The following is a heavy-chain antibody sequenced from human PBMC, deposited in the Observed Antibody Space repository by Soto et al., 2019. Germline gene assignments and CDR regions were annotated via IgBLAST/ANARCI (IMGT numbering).Heavy chain of an antibody. J-gene: IGHJ5*01. CDR2: INHSGRV. V-gene: IGHV4-34*01. D-gene: IGHD3-22*01. CDR3: STRAYDTNGYYRFDP. CDR1: GGSFSGHS. Sequence: SETLSLTCAVYGGSFSGHSWTWIRQSPGKGLEWIGDINHSGRVNYSPSLKSRVTMSLDTSKNQFSLTLSAVTAADTAMYYCSTRAYDTNGYYRFDPWGQGTLVTVSS.